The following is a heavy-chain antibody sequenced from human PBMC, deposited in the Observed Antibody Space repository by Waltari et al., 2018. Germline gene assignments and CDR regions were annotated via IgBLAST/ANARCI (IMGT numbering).Heavy chain of an antibody. CDR2: IRHPGNT. CDR3: TRGGNYDFWSHSPFVDP. CDR1: GASFSAYY. D-gene: IGHD3-3*01. Sequence: QVQLQQWGAGLLKPSETLSLTCSVSGASFSAYYWAGVRHVPGKGLEWIGQIRHPGNTNYNPSLQSRVAISIDTSRNQFSLRVFSVTAADTGLYFCTRGGNYDFWSHSPFVDPWGQGTQVTVSS. J-gene: IGHJ5*02. V-gene: IGHV4-34*01.